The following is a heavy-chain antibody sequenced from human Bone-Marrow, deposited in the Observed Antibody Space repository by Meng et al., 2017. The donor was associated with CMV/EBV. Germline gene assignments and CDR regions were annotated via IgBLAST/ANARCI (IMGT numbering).Heavy chain of an antibody. CDR2: IYYSGST. CDR3: ARGSPYDPLNV. V-gene: IGHV4-39*07. Sequence: SETLSLTCTVAGGSISSSSYYWGWIRQPPGKGLEWIGSIYYSGSTYYNPSLKSRVTISVDTSKNQFSLKLSSVTAADTAVYYCARGSPYDPLNVWGQGTTVPVSS. CDR1: GGSISSSSYY. J-gene: IGHJ6*02. D-gene: IGHD5-12*01.